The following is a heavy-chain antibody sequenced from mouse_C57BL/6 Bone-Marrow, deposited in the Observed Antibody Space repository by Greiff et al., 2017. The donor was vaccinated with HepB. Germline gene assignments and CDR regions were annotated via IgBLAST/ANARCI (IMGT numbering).Heavy chain of an antibody. CDR3: ARHYGSSPYAMDY. J-gene: IGHJ4*01. D-gene: IGHD1-1*01. CDR2: IDPNSGGT. CDR1: GYTFTSYW. V-gene: IGHV1-72*01. Sequence: VQLQQPGAELVKPGASVKLSCKASGYTFTSYWMHWVKQRPGRGPEWIGRIDPNSGGTKYNEKFKSKATLTVDKPSSTAYMQLSSLTSEDSAVYYCARHYGSSPYAMDYWGQGTSVTVSS.